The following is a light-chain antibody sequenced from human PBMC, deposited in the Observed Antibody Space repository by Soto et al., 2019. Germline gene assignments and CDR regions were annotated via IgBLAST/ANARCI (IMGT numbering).Light chain of an antibody. CDR2: GAS. Sequence: EIVLTQSPGTLSLSPGERAALSCRASQSVSSIYLAWYQQKPGQAPRLLIYGASSRATGIPDRFSGSGSGTDFTLTISRLEPEDFAVYYCQQYDRSSPMYIFGQGTKLEIK. V-gene: IGKV3-20*01. CDR1: QSVSSIY. J-gene: IGKJ2*01. CDR3: QQYDRSSPMYI.